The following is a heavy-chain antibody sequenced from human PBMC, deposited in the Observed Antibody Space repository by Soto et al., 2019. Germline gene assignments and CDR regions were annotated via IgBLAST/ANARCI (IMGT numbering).Heavy chain of an antibody. Sequence: GGSLRLSCAASGLSFSDYDMSWIRQAPGKGLQWVGYISNSGSTISIADSVKGRFTMSRDNSKNSLYLQMNSLTADDAAVYYCARPTWRGSPACFDYWGRGTLVTVSS. V-gene: IGHV3-11*01. J-gene: IGHJ4*02. CDR1: GLSFSDYD. D-gene: IGHD3-16*01. CDR2: ISNSGSTI. CDR3: ARPTWRGSPACFDY.